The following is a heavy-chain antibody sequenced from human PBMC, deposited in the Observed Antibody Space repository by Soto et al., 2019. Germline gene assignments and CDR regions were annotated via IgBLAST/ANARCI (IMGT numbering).Heavy chain of an antibody. D-gene: IGHD5-12*01. CDR2: IYSGGST. CDR1: GFTVSSNY. Sequence: EVQLVESGGGLVQPGGSLRLSCAASGFTVSSNYMSWVRQAPGKGLEWVSVIYSGGSTYYADSVKGRFTISRDNSKNTLYLQVNSLRAEDTAVYYCATLGSGYDYRAFDIWGQGTMVTVSS. CDR3: ATLGSGYDYRAFDI. V-gene: IGHV3-66*01. J-gene: IGHJ3*02.